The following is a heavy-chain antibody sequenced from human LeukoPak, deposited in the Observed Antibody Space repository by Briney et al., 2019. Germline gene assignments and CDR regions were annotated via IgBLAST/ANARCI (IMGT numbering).Heavy chain of an antibody. V-gene: IGHV4-59*01. CDR2: IYYSGST. CDR1: GGSISGYY. Sequence: SGTLSLTCTVSGGSISGYYWSWIRQPPGKGLEWIGYIYYSGSTNYNPSLKSRVTISVDTSKNQFSLKLSSVTAADTAVYYCARGKTYYDISKDAFDIWGQGTMVTVSS. CDR3: ARGKTYYDISKDAFDI. D-gene: IGHD3-22*01. J-gene: IGHJ3*02.